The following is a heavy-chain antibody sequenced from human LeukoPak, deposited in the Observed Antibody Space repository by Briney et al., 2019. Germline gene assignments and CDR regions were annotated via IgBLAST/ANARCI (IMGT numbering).Heavy chain of an antibody. CDR3: ARDDLGYSSGWDY. J-gene: IGHJ4*02. CDR1: GFTFSSYA. D-gene: IGHD6-19*01. Sequence: GGSLRLSCAASGFTFSSYAMSWVRQAPGKGLEWVAVISYDGSNKYYADSVKGRFTISRDNSKNTLYLQMNSLRAEDTAVYYCARDDLGYSSGWDYWGQGTLVTVSS. V-gene: IGHV3-30*03. CDR2: ISYDGSNK.